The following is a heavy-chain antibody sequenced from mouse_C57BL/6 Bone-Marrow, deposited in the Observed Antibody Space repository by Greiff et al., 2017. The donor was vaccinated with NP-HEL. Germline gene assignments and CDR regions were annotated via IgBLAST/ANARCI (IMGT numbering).Heavy chain of an antibody. D-gene: IGHD2-1*01. CDR2: IDPSDSYT. J-gene: IGHJ4*01. CDR1: GYTFTSYW. Sequence: QVQLQQPGAELVKPGASVKLSCKASGYTFTSYWMQWVKQRPGQGLEWIGEIDPSDSYTNYNQKFKGKATLTVDTSSSTAYMQLSSLTSEDSAVHYCATPFYPYAMDYWGQGTSVTVSS. CDR3: ATPFYPYAMDY. V-gene: IGHV1-50*01.